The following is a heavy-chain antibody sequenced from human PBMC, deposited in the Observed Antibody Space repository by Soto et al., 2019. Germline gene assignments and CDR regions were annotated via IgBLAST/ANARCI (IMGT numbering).Heavy chain of an antibody. D-gene: IGHD2-21*02. V-gene: IGHV1-18*01. J-gene: IGHJ4*02. Sequence: QVQLVQSGAEVKKPGASVKVSCKASGYTFTSYGISWVRQAPGQGLEWMGWISAYNGNTNYAQKLQGRVTMTTDTPTSTAYGEGGTRRSDDTAVYYCASSQGDRKRYFDYGGQGPLVPVPS. CDR1: GYTFTSYG. CDR3: ASSQGDRKRYFDY. CDR2: ISAYNGNT.